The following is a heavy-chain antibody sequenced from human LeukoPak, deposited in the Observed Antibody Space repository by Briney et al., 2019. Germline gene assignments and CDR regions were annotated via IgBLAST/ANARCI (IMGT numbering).Heavy chain of an antibody. D-gene: IGHD6-19*01. CDR2: ICNSGST. V-gene: IGHV4-4*07. J-gene: IGHJ4*02. CDR1: GGSISNYC. Sequence: PSETLSLTCTVSGGSISNYCWGCIRQPAGKGLEWIGRICNSGSTNYNPSLKSRVTMSVDASKHQFSLKLTSVTAADTAVYYCAEGGQWLRVWGQGTLVTVSS. CDR3: AEGGQWLRV.